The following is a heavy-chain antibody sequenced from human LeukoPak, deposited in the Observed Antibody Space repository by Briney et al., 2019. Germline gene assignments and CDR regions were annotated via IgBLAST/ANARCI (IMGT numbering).Heavy chain of an antibody. CDR1: GFTVSNNF. CDR3: ARDYGSGRRAFDI. CDR2: IYSGGNT. Sequence: GGSLRLSCAASGFTVSNNFINWVRQAPGKGLEWVSIIYSGGNTYYAESVKGRFTISRDNSKNTLYLQMNSLRTEDTAVYFCARDYGSGRRAFDIWGQGTMVTVSS. D-gene: IGHD3-10*01. J-gene: IGHJ3*02. V-gene: IGHV3-53*01.